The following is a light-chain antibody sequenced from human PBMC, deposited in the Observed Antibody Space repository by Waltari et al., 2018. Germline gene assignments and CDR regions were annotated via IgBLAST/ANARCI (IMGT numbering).Light chain of an antibody. Sequence: SYVVTQSPPVSVAPGQTARITCGGDNIGSKSVHSYQQRPGQAPVPVISYDSDRPSGIPERFSGSNSGNTATLTISWVEADDEADYYCLVWHSTTDHHGVFGGGTKLTVL. J-gene: IGLJ2*01. CDR1: NIGSKS. CDR3: LVWHSTTDHHGV. CDR2: YDS. V-gene: IGLV3-21*04.